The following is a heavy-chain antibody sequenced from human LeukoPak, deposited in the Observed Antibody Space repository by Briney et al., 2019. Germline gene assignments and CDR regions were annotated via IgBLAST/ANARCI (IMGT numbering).Heavy chain of an antibody. CDR1: GGSISSYY. J-gene: IGHJ2*01. D-gene: IGHD3-22*01. V-gene: IGHV4-59*01. CDR2: IYYREST. Sequence: SETLSLTCTVSGGSISSYYWSWIRQPPGKXLEWIGYIYYRESTNYNPSLKSRVTISLDTSKNQFSMKLSSVTAADTAVYYCARSFYDSSGYYHWYFDLWGRGTLVTVSS. CDR3: ARSFYDSSGYYHWYFDL.